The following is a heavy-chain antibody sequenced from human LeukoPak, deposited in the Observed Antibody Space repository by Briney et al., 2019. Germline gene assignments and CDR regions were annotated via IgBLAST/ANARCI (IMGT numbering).Heavy chain of an antibody. CDR3: ARVTSSGYYPYYYYYMDV. V-gene: IGHV4-61*02. J-gene: IGHJ6*03. Sequence: MASETLSLTCTVSGGSISSGSYYRRWIRQPAGKGLEWIGRIYTSGSTNYNPSLKSRVTISVDTSKNQFSLKLSSVTAADTAVYYCARVTSSGYYPYYYYYMDVWGKGTTVTGSS. CDR1: GGSISSGSYY. CDR2: IYTSGST. D-gene: IGHD3-22*01.